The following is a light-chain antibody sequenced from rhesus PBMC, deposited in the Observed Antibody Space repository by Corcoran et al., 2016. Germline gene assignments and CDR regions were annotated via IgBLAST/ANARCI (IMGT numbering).Light chain of an antibody. V-gene: IGKV3-42*02. CDR1: QSVGST. CDR2: SAS. J-gene: IGKJ1*01. CDR3: QKYNDWPWT. Sequence: ETVMMQSPATLSLSPGERATLSCRASQSVGSTLAWYQQKPGQAPRLLIYSASIRATGIPDRFRGGGSGTEVTLTISSLEPEDVGVYYCQKYNDWPWTFGQGTKVEIK.